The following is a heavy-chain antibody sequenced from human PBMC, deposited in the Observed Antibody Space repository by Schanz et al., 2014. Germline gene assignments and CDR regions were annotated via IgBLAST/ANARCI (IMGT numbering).Heavy chain of an antibody. CDR1: GFTFRSYG. CDR2: ISYDGSSK. D-gene: IGHD3-10*01. V-gene: IGHV3-33*01. CDR3: ARGIITMVRGGDVGAFDM. Sequence: QVQLVESGGGVVQPGRSLRLSCAASGFTFRSYGMHWVRQAPGKGLEWVALISYDGSSKNHADSVQGRFTISRDNSKNALYLQMDSLRVEDTAVYYCARGIITMVRGGDVGAFDMWGQGTMVTVSS. J-gene: IGHJ3*02.